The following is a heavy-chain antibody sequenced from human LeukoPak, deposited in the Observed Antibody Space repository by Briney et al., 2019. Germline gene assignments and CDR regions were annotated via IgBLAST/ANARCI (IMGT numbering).Heavy chain of an antibody. J-gene: IGHJ6*02. D-gene: IGHD3-22*01. CDR3: ARDLSSFYYDSSGGMDV. V-gene: IGHV3-74*01. CDR2: INGDGSTT. Sequence: GGSLRLSCAASGFTFSSFWMHWVRHAPGKGLMWVSRINGDGSTTSYADSVKGRFTISRDNAKNTLYLQMNSLRADASAVYYCARDLSSFYYDSSGGMDVWGRGTTVTVSS. CDR1: GFTFSSFW.